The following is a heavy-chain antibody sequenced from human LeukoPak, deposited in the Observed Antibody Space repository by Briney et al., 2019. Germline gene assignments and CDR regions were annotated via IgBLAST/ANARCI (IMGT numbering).Heavy chain of an antibody. CDR1: GGSISSYY. V-gene: IGHV4-4*07. J-gene: IGHJ3*02. CDR3: AREVGIVVVVAAKRAAFDI. D-gene: IGHD2-15*01. Sequence: SETLSLTCTVSGGSISSYYWSWIRQPAGKGLEWSGRIYTSGSTNYNPSLKSRVTMSVDTSKNQFSLKLSSVTAADTAVYYCAREVGIVVVVAAKRAAFDIWGQGTMVTVSS. CDR2: IYTSGST.